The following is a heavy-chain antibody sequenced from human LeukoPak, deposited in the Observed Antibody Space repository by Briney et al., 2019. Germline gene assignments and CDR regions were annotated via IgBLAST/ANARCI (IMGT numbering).Heavy chain of an antibody. Sequence: GASVKVSCKASGYTFTSYGISWVRQAPGQGVEWMGWISAYNGNTNYAQKVQGRVTMTTDTSTSTAYMELRSLRSDDTAVYYCARVTGYMIEDYFDYWGQGTLVTVSS. CDR2: ISAYNGNT. J-gene: IGHJ4*02. D-gene: IGHD3-22*01. CDR3: ARVTGYMIEDYFDY. CDR1: GYTFTSYG. V-gene: IGHV1-18*01.